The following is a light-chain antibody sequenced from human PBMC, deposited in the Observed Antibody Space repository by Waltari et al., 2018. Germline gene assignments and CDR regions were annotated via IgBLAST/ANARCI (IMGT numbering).Light chain of an antibody. CDR2: QDS. J-gene: IGLJ1*01. CDR1: TLGNKY. V-gene: IGLV3-1*01. Sequence: SYELTQPPSVSVSPGQTASITCSGDTLGNKYTCWYQQKPGQSPVLVIYQDSKRPSGIPERFSGSNSGNTAILTISGTQSMDEADYYCQAWDSSPSYVFGTGTKVTVL. CDR3: QAWDSSPSYV.